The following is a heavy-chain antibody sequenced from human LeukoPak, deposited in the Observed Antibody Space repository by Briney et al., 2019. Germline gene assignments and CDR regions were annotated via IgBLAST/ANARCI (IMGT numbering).Heavy chain of an antibody. CDR1: GFIFSSYS. J-gene: IGHJ4*02. CDR3: VSHAWELSYFDY. CDR2: ISSSSSYI. V-gene: IGHV3-21*01. Sequence: GGSLRLSCAASGFIFSSYSMNWVRLAPGKGLEWVSSISSSSSYIYYADSVKGRFTISRDNAKNSLYLQMNSLRAEDTAVYYCVSHAWELSYFDYWGQGTLVTVSS. D-gene: IGHD1-26*01.